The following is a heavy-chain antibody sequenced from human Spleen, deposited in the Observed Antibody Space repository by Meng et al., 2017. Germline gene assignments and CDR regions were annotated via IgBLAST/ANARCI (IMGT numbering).Heavy chain of an antibody. CDR3: ARDEGGYCSGGTCYP. CDR1: GFTFSSHA. D-gene: IGHD2-15*01. V-gene: IGHV3-23*01. CDR2: ISGTGGST. Sequence: GESLKISCAASGFTFSSHAMIWVRQAPGKGLEWVSTISGTGGSTYYADSVKGRFTIFRDNSENTVYLQMNRLRAEDTAVYYCARDEGGYCSGGTCYPWGQGTLVTVSS. J-gene: IGHJ5*02.